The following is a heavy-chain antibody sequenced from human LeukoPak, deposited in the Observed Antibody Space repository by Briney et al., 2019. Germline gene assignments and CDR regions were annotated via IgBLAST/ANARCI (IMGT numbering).Heavy chain of an antibody. D-gene: IGHD6-19*01. V-gene: IGHV1-18*01. J-gene: IGHJ6*02. Sequence: ASVKVSCRASGYTFTTYGINWVRQAPGQGLEWMGWIKTYNGDTNTAQKFLDRIIMTTDKSTGTAYMELRSLRSDDTAVYYCAKDGRQQWLTNYYSYGMDVWGQGTTVIVSS. CDR2: IKTYNGDT. CDR3: AKDGRQQWLTNYYSYGMDV. CDR1: GYTFTTYG.